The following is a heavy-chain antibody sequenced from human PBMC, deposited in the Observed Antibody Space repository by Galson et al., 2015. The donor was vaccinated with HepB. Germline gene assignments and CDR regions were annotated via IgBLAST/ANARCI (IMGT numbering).Heavy chain of an antibody. CDR3: AKRSALIIAAAGQLDY. Sequence: SLRLSCAASGFTFSSYAMSWVRQAPGKGLEWVSAISGSGGSTYYADSVKGRFTISRDNSKNTLYLQMNSLRAEDTAVYYCAKRSALIIAAAGQLDYWGQGTLVTVSS. J-gene: IGHJ4*02. CDR2: ISGSGGST. CDR1: GFTFSSYA. V-gene: IGHV3-23*01. D-gene: IGHD6-13*01.